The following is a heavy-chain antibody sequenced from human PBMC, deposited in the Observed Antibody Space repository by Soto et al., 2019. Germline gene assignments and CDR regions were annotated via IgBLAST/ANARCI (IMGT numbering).Heavy chain of an antibody. D-gene: IGHD2-15*01. V-gene: IGHV3-21*01. CDR2: ITSDSSDI. Sequence: GGSLRLSCAASGITFRSYSMIWVRQAPGKGLEWVSSITSDSSDIYYADSVKGRFTISRDNGENSLYLQMTSLGAEDTGVYYCATTYCSGGYCFSSEYWGQGVLVTVSS. CDR3: ATTYCSGGYCFSSEY. J-gene: IGHJ4*02. CDR1: GITFRSYS.